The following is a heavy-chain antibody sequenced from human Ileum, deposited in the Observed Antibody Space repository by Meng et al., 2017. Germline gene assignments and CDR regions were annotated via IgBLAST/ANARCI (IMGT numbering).Heavy chain of an antibody. CDR2: MNPNSGNT. Sequence: MQLGPSGARVEKPGASVNVSFNATGYTVTNYYMHWVRQAPGQGLEWMGWMNPNSGNTGYAQKFQGRVTMTRNTSISTAYMELSSMRSEDTAVYYCARGQGSGSYYVWFDPWGQGSLVTVSS. CDR3: ARGQGSGSYYVWFDP. D-gene: IGHD1-26*01. CDR1: GYTVTNYY. V-gene: IGHV1-8*02. J-gene: IGHJ5*02.